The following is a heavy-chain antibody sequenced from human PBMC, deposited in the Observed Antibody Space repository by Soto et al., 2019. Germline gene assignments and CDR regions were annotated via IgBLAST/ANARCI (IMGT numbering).Heavy chain of an antibody. V-gene: IGHV3-48*02. J-gene: IGHJ4*02. CDR1: GFTFSSYS. CDR2: ISSSSSTI. Sequence: GGSLRLSCAASGFTFSSYSMNWVRQAPGKGLEWVSYISSSSSTIYYADSVKGRFTISRDNAKNSLYLQMNSLRDEDTAVCYCAGDRVGCGPAVAGVGFDYWGQGTLVTVSS. D-gene: IGHD6-19*01. CDR3: AGDRVGCGPAVAGVGFDY.